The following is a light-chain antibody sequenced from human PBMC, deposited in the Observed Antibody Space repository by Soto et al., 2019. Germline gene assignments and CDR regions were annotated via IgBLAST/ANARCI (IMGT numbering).Light chain of an antibody. CDR2: GAS. Sequence: EIVLTQSPCTLSLSPGGRATLSCSSSQSVSSSDLAWYQQKPGQAPRLLIYGASSRATGIPDRFSGSGSGTDFTLTISSLQPEDFAVYYCQQDYNLPITFGQGTRLETK. CDR1: QSVSSSD. J-gene: IGKJ5*01. V-gene: IGKV3-20*01. CDR3: QQDYNLPIT.